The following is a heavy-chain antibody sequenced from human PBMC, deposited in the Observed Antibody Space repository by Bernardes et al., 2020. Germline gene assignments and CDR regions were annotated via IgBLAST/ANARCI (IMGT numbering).Heavy chain of an antibody. V-gene: IGHV3-21*01. J-gene: IGHJ6*02. CDR1: GFTFSSYS. CDR3: ARDLDYDSSGYYYPVSLGGMDV. CDR2: ISSSSSDI. Sequence: GGTLRLSCAASGFTFSSYSMNWVRKAPGKGLEWVSSISSSSSDIYYADSVKGRFTISRDNAKNSLYLQMNSLRAEDTAVYYCARDLDYDSSGYYYPVSLGGMDVWGQGTTVTVSS. D-gene: IGHD3-22*01.